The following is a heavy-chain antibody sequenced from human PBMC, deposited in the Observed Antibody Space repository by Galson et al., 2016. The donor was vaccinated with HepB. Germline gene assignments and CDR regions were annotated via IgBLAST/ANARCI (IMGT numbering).Heavy chain of an antibody. Sequence: SLRLSCAASGFTVSRDYMTWVRQAPGKGLEWVSIIYNDGTAYYADSVRGRFTISRDSSKNTLYLQMDSLRAEDTALYYCATRNRVSCDLGCLDVWGKGTRVTVSS. CDR2: IYNDGTA. V-gene: IGHV3-53*01. CDR1: GFTVSRDY. CDR3: ATRNRVSCDLGCLDV. J-gene: IGHJ6*04. D-gene: IGHD2-2*01.